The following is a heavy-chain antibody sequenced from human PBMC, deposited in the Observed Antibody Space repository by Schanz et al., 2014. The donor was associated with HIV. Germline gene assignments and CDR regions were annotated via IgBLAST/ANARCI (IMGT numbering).Heavy chain of an antibody. CDR1: GFTFSSYG. Sequence: QVQLVESGGGVVQPGRSLRLSCAASGFTFSSYGMHWVRQGPGKGLEWVAVISYDGSDKYYADSVKGRFTISRDNSKNTLYLQMNSLRAEDTAVYYCAKDQGYDFWSGYYNYYGMDVWGQGTTVTVS. J-gene: IGHJ6*02. CDR3: AKDQGYDFWSGYYNYYGMDV. D-gene: IGHD3-3*01. V-gene: IGHV3-30*18. CDR2: ISYDGSDK.